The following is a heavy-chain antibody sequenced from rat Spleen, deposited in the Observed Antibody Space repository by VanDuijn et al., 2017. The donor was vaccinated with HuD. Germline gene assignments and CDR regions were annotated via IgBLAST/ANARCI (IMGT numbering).Heavy chain of an antibody. D-gene: IGHD4-3*01. V-gene: IGHV5-58*01. J-gene: IGHJ2*01. CDR2: ISSDGGTT. CDR3: AVSGYGY. CDR1: GFTFSNYW. Sequence: EVQLVETGGGLVQPGRSLKLSCVASGFTFSNYWMYWVRQAPGKGLEWVSSISSDGGTTYYPDSVKGRFTISRNNAENTVYLQMNSLRSEDTATYYWAVSGYGYWGQGVMVTVSS.